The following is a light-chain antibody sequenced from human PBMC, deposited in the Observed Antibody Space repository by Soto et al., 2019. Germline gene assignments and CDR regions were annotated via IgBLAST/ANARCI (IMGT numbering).Light chain of an antibody. J-gene: IGKJ4*01. CDR2: EVS. CDR3: MQAAYLPLT. Sequence: DIVLTQTPVSLSVTPGQSASMSCKSSQNLLFSNGRTFLYWYVQRPGQPPRLLMNEVSIRHSGVQDRITGSGSGTDFTLKISRVEAEDIGIYYCMQAAYLPLTFGGGTKVEI. CDR1: QNLLFSNGRTF. V-gene: IGKV2-29*03.